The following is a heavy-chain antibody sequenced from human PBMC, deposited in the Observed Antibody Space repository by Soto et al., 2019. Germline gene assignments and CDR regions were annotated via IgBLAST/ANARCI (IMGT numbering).Heavy chain of an antibody. D-gene: IGHD6-19*01. CDR1: VYTFTSYY. CDR3: ARDGSVAGPDY. Sequence: XSVKVSCQASVYTFTSYYMHWVRQAPGQGLEWMGIINPSGGSTSYAQKFQGRVTMTRDASTSTVYMELSSLRSEDTAVYYCARDGSVAGPDYWGQGTLVTVSS. V-gene: IGHV1-46*01. CDR2: INPSGGST. J-gene: IGHJ4*02.